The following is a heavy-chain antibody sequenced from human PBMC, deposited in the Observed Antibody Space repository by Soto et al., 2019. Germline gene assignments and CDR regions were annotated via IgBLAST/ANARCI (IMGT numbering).Heavy chain of an antibody. CDR2: LSTYNTNT. D-gene: IGHD3-16*01. Sequence: ASVEVWCETSGYNFSDYGLAWLRQTPGQRPEWMGWLSTYNTNTNYAQKFQGRVTMTTDTSTTTTSMELRSLRSDDTAVYYCARELNQASAAYSYFAYWGQGTLVTVSS. CDR3: ARELNQASAAYSYFAY. J-gene: IGHJ4*02. CDR1: GYNFSDYG. V-gene: IGHV1-18*01.